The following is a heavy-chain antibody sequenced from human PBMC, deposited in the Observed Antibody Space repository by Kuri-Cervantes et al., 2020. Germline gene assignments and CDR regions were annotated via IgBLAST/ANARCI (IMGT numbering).Heavy chain of an antibody. Sequence: ASVKVSCKASGYTFTGYYMHWVRQAPGQGLEWMGWINPNSGGTNYAQKFQGWVTMTRDTSISTAYMGLSRLRSDDTAVYYCARVTASWGSDYYYYMDAWGKGTTVTVSS. D-gene: IGHD2-21*02. J-gene: IGHJ6*03. V-gene: IGHV1-2*04. CDR2: INPNSGGT. CDR3: ARVTASWGSDYYYYMDA. CDR1: GYTFTGYY.